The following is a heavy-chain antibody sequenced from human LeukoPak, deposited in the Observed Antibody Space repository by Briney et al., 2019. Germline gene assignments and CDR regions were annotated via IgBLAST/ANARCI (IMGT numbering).Heavy chain of an antibody. D-gene: IGHD6-25*01. Sequence: GGSLRLSCAASGFTFSHYGMHWVRQAPGKGLEWVALIANDGSNKDYADSVKGRFTISRDNSKNTVYLQMNSLRAEDTAVYYCATGGTRAATGRMGFWGQGTLVTVSS. J-gene: IGHJ4*02. CDR2: IANDGSNK. CDR1: GFTFSHYG. CDR3: ATGGTRAATGRMGF. V-gene: IGHV3-30*03.